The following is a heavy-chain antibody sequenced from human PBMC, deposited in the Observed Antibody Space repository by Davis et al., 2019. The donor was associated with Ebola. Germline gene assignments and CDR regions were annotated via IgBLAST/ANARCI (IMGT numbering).Heavy chain of an antibody. CDR2: INTNTGDP. J-gene: IGHJ4*02. CDR1: PNTFTSYG. V-gene: IGHV7-4-1*02. CDR3: ARRPQYYYGSGMADY. D-gene: IGHD3-10*01. Sequence: AASVKVSCKASPNTFTSYGVSWVRQAPGQGLEWMGWINTNTGDPTYAQGFTGRFVFSLDTSVSTAYLQISSLKAEDTAVYYCARRPQYYYGSGMADYWGQGTLVTVSS.